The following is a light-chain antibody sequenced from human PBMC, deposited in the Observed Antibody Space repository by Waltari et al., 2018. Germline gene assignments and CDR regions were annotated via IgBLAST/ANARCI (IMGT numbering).Light chain of an antibody. Sequence: DIQMTQSPSSLSASVGDRVTLTCRASQSISSDLNWYQQKPGKAPQLLIYAASSLQSGVPSRFSGSGSGTDFTLTISSLQPEDFATYYCQQSYSTPPFTFGPGTKVDIK. J-gene: IGKJ3*01. V-gene: IGKV1-39*01. CDR2: AAS. CDR1: QSISSD. CDR3: QQSYSTPPFT.